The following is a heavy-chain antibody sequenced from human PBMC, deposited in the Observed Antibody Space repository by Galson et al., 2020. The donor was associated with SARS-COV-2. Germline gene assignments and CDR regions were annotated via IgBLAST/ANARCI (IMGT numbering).Heavy chain of an antibody. CDR3: ARSFCGSDCSIDY. Sequence: SETLSLTCAVSGYSISSGYYWGWVRQPPGNGLEWIGNIYPSGSTYYNPSLKSRVTISLDTSKNQVSLELTSVTAADTAVFYCARSFCGSDCSIDYWGQGTLVTVSS. CDR2: IYPSGST. D-gene: IGHD2-21*02. J-gene: IGHJ4*02. CDR1: GYSISSGYY. V-gene: IGHV4-38-2*01.